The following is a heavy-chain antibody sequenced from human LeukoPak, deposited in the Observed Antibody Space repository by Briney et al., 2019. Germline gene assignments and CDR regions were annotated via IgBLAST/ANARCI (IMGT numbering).Heavy chain of an antibody. D-gene: IGHD3-3*01. CDR2: IYTSGST. CDR3: ARDLESGYSNY. J-gene: IGHJ4*02. Sequence: SETLSLTCTVSGGSIRSTSYYWGWIRQPAGKGLEWIGRIYTSGSTNYNPSLKSRVTMSVDTSKNQFSLKLSSVTAADTAVYYCARDLESGYSNYWGQGTLVTVSS. V-gene: IGHV4-61*02. CDR1: GGSIRSTSYY.